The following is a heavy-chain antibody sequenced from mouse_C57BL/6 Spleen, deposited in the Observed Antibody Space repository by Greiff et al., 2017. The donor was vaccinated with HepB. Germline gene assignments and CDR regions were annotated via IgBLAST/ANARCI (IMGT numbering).Heavy chain of an antibody. CDR1: GYSFTSYW. D-gene: IGHD2-1*01. Sequence: QVQLQQSGAELAKPGASVKLSCTASGYSFTSYWLHWVKQRPGQGLEWIGYINPSSGYTKYNQKFKDKATLTADKSSSTSYMQLSSLTYEDSAVYYCARGDGNSYYDAMDYWGQGTSVTVSS. V-gene: IGHV1-7*01. CDR3: ARGDGNSYYDAMDY. J-gene: IGHJ4*01. CDR2: INPSSGYT.